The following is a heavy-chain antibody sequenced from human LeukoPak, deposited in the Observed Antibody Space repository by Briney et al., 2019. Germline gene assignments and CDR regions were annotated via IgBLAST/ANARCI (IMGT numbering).Heavy chain of an antibody. D-gene: IGHD1-20*01. V-gene: IGHV4-34*01. CDR3: ALLTGPHDY. CDR1: GGSINTYY. Sequence: SETLSLTCTVSGGSINTYYWSWIRQPPGKGLEWIGEINHSGSTNYNPSLKSRVTISVDTSKNQFSLKLSSVTAADTAVYYCALLTGPHDYWGQGTLVTVSS. CDR2: INHSGST. J-gene: IGHJ4*02.